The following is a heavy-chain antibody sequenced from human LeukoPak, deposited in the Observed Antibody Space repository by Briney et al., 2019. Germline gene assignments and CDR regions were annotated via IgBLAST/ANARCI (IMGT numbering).Heavy chain of an antibody. CDR1: GFAFDDFA. CDR2: IRRRAYGGAA. Sequence: GGSLRLSCTTSGFAFDDFAMSWVRQPAGKGLEWVGFIRRRAYGGAAEYAASVKGRFIISRDDSKGIAYLQMNSLKAEDTAVYYCSRNGLVDFDYWGQGSRVIVSP. CDR3: SRNGLVDFDY. V-gene: IGHV3-49*04. J-gene: IGHJ4*02.